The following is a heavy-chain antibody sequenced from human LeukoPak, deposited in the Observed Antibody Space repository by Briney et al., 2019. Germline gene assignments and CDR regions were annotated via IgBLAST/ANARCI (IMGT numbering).Heavy chain of an antibody. V-gene: IGHV3-30*02. Sequence: GGSLRLFCAASGFTFSNYGMHWVRQAPGKGLEWVAFIRYDGSNKYYADSVKGRFTISRDNSKNTLYLQMNSLRAEDTAVYYCAKGYEITFGGVIVNKGYFDYWGQGTLVTVSS. J-gene: IGHJ4*02. CDR2: IRYDGSNK. CDR1: GFTFSNYG. D-gene: IGHD3-16*02. CDR3: AKGYEITFGGVIVNKGYFDY.